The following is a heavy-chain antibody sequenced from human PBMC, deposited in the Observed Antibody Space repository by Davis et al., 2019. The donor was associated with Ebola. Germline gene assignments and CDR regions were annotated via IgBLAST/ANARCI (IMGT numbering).Heavy chain of an antibody. J-gene: IGHJ5*02. D-gene: IGHD3-10*01. Sequence: AASVKVSCKASGYTFTSYAMHWVRQAPGQRLEWMGWINAGNGNTKYSQKFQGRVTITRDTSTSTAYMELRSLRSDDTAVYYCARGITMVRGRDWFDPWGQGTLVTVSS. V-gene: IGHV1-3*01. CDR2: INAGNGNT. CDR1: GYTFTSYA. CDR3: ARGITMVRGRDWFDP.